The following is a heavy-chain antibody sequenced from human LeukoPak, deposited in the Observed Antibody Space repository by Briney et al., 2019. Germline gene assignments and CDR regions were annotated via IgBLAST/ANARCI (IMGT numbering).Heavy chain of an antibody. CDR2: IKQDGSEK. J-gene: IGHJ4*02. CDR1: GFTFSRYW. Sequence: PGGSLRLFCAASGFTFSRYWMSWVRQAPGKGLEWVANIKQDGSEKYYVDSVKGRFTISRDNAKNSLYLQMNSLRAEDTAVYYCARVQSSTYYDSLRGYSPYYFDYWGQGTLVTVSS. D-gene: IGHD3-3*01. CDR3: ARVQSSTYYDSLRGYSPYYFDY. V-gene: IGHV3-7*01.